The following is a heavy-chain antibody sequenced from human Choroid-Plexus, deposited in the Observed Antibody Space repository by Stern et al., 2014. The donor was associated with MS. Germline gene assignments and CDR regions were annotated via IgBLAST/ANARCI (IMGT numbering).Heavy chain of an antibody. CDR2: ISYDGSK. CDR3: AKDRQYLTFFFDF. D-gene: IGHD2/OR15-2a*01. V-gene: IGHV3-30*18. Sequence: MQLVESGGGVVQPGRPLRLSCAASGFSFSSFGMHWVRQAPGKGLEWVALISYDGSKDYADSVKSRFAISRDNSKNTRYLQMNSLRAEDTAVYYCAKDRQYLTFFFDFWGQGSLVTVSS. J-gene: IGHJ4*02. CDR1: GFSFSSFG.